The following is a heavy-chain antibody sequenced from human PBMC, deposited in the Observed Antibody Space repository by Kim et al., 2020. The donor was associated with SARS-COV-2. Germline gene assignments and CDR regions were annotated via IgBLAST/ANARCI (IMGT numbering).Heavy chain of an antibody. CDR3: ARRFLELASDYNYYYYYM. D-gene: IGHD1-7*01. CDR2: INHRGIT. Sequence: SETLSLTCAVYGGSFSGYYWSWIRQPPGKGLEWIGEINHRGITNYNPSLKSRVTISVDTSKNQFSLKLTSVTAADTAVYYCARRFLELASDYNYYYYYM. V-gene: IGHV4-34*01. CDR1: GGSFSGYY. J-gene: IGHJ6*03.